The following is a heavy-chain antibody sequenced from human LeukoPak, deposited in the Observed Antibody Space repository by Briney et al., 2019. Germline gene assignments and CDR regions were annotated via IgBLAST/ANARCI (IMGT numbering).Heavy chain of an antibody. D-gene: IGHD3-16*01. CDR3: TTDPVMITFGGALDY. CDR1: GFTFSNAW. CDR2: IKSKTDGGTT. J-gene: IGHJ4*02. V-gene: IGHV3-15*01. Sequence: GGSLRLSCAASGFTFSNAWMSWVRQAPGKGLEWVGRIKSKTDGGTTDYAAPVKGRFTISRDDSKNTLYLQMNSLKTEDTAVYYCTTDPVMITFGGALDYWGQGTLVTVSS.